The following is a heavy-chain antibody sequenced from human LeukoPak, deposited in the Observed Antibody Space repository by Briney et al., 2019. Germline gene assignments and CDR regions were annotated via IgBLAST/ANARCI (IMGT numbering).Heavy chain of an antibody. Sequence: ASVKVSCKASGYTFTGHYIHWVWQAPGQGLEWMGWINPKSGGTKYPQKFQGRVTLTRDASTNTAFMELSPLTSDDTAVYSCARDHSFGSGTFSARYFYGLDVWGQGTTAAVSS. CDR2: INPKSGGT. D-gene: IGHD3-10*01. CDR1: GYTFTGHY. V-gene: IGHV1-2*02. CDR3: ARDHSFGSGTFSARYFYGLDV. J-gene: IGHJ6*02.